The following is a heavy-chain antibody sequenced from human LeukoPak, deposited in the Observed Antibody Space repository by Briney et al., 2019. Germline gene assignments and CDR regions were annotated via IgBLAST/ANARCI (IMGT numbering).Heavy chain of an antibody. CDR3: AREGPSIAARPAFCDY. D-gene: IGHD6-6*01. Sequence: ASVKVSCKASGYTFTGYHMHWVRQAPGQGLEWMGWINPNSGGTNYAQKFQGRVTMTRDTSISTAYMELSRLRSDDTAVYYCAREGPSIAARPAFCDYWGQGTLVTVSS. V-gene: IGHV1-2*02. J-gene: IGHJ4*02. CDR1: GYTFTGYH. CDR2: INPNSGGT.